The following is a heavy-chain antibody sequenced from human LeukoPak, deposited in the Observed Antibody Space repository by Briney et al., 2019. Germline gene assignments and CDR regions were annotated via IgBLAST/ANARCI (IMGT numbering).Heavy chain of an antibody. V-gene: IGHV1-8*01. CDR1: GYTSTSYD. D-gene: IGHD6-13*01. CDR2: MNPNSGNT. J-gene: IGHJ4*02. Sequence: VASVKVSCKASGYTSTSYDINWVRQATGQGLEWMGWMNPNSGNTGYAQKFQGRVTMTRNTSISTAYMELSSLRSEDTAVYYCARGGAAAAGIDYWGQGTLVTVSS. CDR3: ARGGAAAAGIDY.